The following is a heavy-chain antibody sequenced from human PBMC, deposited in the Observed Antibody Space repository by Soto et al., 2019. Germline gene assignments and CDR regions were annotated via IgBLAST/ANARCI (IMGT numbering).Heavy chain of an antibody. Sequence: SETLSLTCAVHGGSFSGYYWSWIRQPPGKGLEWIGEINHSGTSSYNPSLKSRVTISVDTSKKQFSLKLTSVTAADTAVYYCARPNYDYVWGGYRFMGLDDWGQGTLVTVSS. D-gene: IGHD3-16*02. J-gene: IGHJ4*02. CDR2: INHSGTS. CDR1: GGSFSGYY. V-gene: IGHV4-34*01. CDR3: ARPNYDYVWGGYRFMGLDD.